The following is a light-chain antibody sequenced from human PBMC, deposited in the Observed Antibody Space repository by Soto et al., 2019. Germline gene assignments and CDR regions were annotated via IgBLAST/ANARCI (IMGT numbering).Light chain of an antibody. CDR2: DVN. Sequence: QTVLTQPPSAPGSPGQSVTISCTGTSSDVGAYIFVSWYQQHPGKAPKLMVYDVNRRPPGVPDRFFGSKSGNTASLTVSGLQAEDEADYYCVSFAGGTYVFGTGTQLTVL. CDR3: VSFAGGTYV. CDR1: SSDVGAYIF. J-gene: IGLJ1*01. V-gene: IGLV2-8*01.